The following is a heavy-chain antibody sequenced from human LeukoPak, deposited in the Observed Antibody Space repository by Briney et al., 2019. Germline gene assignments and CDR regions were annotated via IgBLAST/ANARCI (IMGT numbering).Heavy chain of an antibody. J-gene: IGHJ6*03. CDR1: GYTFTSYD. Sequence: ASVKVSCKASGYTFTSYDINWVRQATGQGLEWMGWMNPNSGNTGYAQKFQGRVTMTRNTSISTAYMELSSLRSEDTAVYYCARGPPRGIVATILHVNYYYYMDVWGKGTTVTVSS. V-gene: IGHV1-8*01. CDR2: MNPNSGNT. D-gene: IGHD5-12*01. CDR3: ARGPPRGIVATILHVNYYYYMDV.